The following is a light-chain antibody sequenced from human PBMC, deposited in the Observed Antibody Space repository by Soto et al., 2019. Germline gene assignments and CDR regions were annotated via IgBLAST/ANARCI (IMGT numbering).Light chain of an antibody. CDR3: QQYGSSIFT. J-gene: IGKJ3*01. CDR1: QSVSSSY. V-gene: IGKV3-20*01. Sequence: EIVLTQSPGTLSLSPGERATLSCRASQSVSSSYLAWYKHKPGQAPRLLIYGASGSATGIPDRFSGSGSGTDFPLTISRLEPADFAVYYCQQYGSSIFTFGPGTKVDIK. CDR2: GAS.